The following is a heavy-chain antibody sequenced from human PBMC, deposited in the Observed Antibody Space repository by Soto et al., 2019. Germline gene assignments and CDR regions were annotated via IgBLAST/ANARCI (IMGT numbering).Heavy chain of an antibody. V-gene: IGHV3-23*01. J-gene: IGHJ4*02. D-gene: IGHD6-19*01. Sequence: EVQLLESGGGVVQPGVSLRLSCVASGFNFKKFAMGWVRQAPGEGLEWVSGISCCGGSTSYADSVKGRFSIARDDSTNTLSLQMNNLRVEDTAQYYCAKADGEQWLLPHLDKWGQGTLVTVS. CDR2: ISCCGGST. CDR3: AKADGEQWLLPHLDK. CDR1: GFNFKKFA.